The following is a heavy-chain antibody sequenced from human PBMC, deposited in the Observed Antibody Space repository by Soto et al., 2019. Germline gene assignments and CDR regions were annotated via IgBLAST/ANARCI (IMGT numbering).Heavy chain of an antibody. V-gene: IGHV3-15*01. J-gene: IGHJ3*02. CDR1: GFTFSNAW. CDR2: IKSKTDGGTT. CDR3: PTGGLRGAFDI. Sequence: GGSLRLSCAASGFTFSNAWMSWVRQAPGKGLEWVGRIKSKTDGGTTDYAAPVKGRFTISRDDSKNTLYLQMNSLKTEDPAVYYCPTGGLRGAFDIWGQGTMVTVSS.